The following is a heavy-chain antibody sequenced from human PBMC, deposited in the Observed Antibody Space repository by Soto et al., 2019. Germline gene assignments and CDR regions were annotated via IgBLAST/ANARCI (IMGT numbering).Heavy chain of an antibody. V-gene: IGHV4-34*01. CDR1: CGALSGYY. J-gene: IGHJ6*02. CDR3: ARGRYYYGSGSYLVDYYYYGMDV. D-gene: IGHD3-10*01. CDR2: INHSGRT. Sequence: PSETLSLTCAVYCGALSGYYWGWVRPPPGEGLEGVGEINHSGRTNYNPSLKSRVTISVDTSKNQFSLKLSSVTAADTAVYYCARGRYYYGSGSYLVDYYYYGMDVWGQGTTVTVSS.